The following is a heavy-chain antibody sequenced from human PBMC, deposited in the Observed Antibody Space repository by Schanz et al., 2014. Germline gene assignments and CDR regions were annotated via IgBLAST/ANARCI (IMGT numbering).Heavy chain of an antibody. V-gene: IGHV3-11*01. CDR1: GFIFNDYY. CDR2: ISRDGTTS. CDR3: AKSGYCRSTSCYQYNYYGLDV. D-gene: IGHD2-2*03. J-gene: IGHJ6*02. Sequence: VQLVESGGVVAQPGGSLRLSCAASGFIFNDYYMNWIRQAPGKGLEWLSYISRDGTTSYYADSVKGRFTISRDNSKNTLYLQMNSLRAEDTAVYYCAKSGYCRSTSCYQYNYYGLDVWGQGTTVTVSS.